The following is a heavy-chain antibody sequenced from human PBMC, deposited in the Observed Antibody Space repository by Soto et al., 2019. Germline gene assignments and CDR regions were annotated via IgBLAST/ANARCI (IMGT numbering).Heavy chain of an antibody. CDR2: IYLTGVT. J-gene: IGHJ6*02. CDR1: GYSISSGGYA. Sequence: SETLSLTCAFSGYSISSGGYALTWIRQSPGKGLEWIGYIYLTGVTYYNPSLKSRVTISVDKSKSQFSLRLSSVTAADTAVYYCARGHYGGHAMDVWGQGTTVTVSS. CDR3: ARGHYGGHAMDV. D-gene: IGHD4-17*01. V-gene: IGHV4-30-2*06.